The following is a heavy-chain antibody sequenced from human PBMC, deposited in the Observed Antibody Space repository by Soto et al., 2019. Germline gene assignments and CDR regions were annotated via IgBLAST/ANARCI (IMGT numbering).Heavy chain of an antibody. J-gene: IGHJ4*02. CDR2: MNPNSGNT. CDR3: ARERATFPDY. D-gene: IGHD1-26*01. Sequence: GASVKVSCKASGYTFTSYYMHWVRQATGQGLEWMGWMNPNSGNTGYAQKFQGRVTMTGNTSISTAYMELSSLRSEDTAVYYCARERATFPDYWGQGTLVTVSS. CDR1: GYTFTSYY. V-gene: IGHV1-8*02.